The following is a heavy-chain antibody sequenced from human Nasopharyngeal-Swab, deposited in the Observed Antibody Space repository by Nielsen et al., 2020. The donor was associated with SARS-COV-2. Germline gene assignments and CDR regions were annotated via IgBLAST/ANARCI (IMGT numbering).Heavy chain of an antibody. Sequence: LRLSCTVSGGSISSGGYYWSWIRQHPGKGLEWIGYIYYSGSTYYNPSLKSRVTISVDTSKNQFSLKLSSVTAADTAVYYCARWRESMTTVTSDMNWFDPWGQGTLVTVSS. J-gene: IGHJ5*02. CDR2: IYYSGST. V-gene: IGHV4-31*03. CDR1: GGSISSGGYY. CDR3: ARWRESMTTVTSDMNWFDP. D-gene: IGHD4-17*01.